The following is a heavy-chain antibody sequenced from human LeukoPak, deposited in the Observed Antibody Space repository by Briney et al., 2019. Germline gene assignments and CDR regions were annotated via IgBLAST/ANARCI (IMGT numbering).Heavy chain of an antibody. J-gene: IGHJ5*02. Sequence: SETLSLTCTVSGGSISSYYWSWIRQPPGKGLEWLGYIYYSGSTNYNPSLKSRVTISVDTSKNQFSLKLSSVTAADTAVYYCATLDYGDGNWFDPWGQGTLVTVSS. V-gene: IGHV4-59*08. CDR1: GGSISSYY. CDR2: IYYSGST. CDR3: ATLDYGDGNWFDP. D-gene: IGHD4-17*01.